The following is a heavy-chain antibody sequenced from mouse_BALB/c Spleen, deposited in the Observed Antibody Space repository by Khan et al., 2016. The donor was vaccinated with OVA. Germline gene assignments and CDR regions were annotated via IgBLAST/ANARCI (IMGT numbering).Heavy chain of an antibody. V-gene: IGHV1S81*02. CDR3: TRGARSWYCDV. CDR1: GYTFTSYY. Sequence: QVQLQQSGAELVKPGASVKLSCKASGYTFTSYYMYWVKQRPGQGLEWIGEINPSNGGTNFNEKFKSKATLTVDKSSSTAYMQLSSLTSEDSAVYYCTRGARSWYCDVWGAGTTVTISS. CDR2: INPSNGGT. J-gene: IGHJ1*01.